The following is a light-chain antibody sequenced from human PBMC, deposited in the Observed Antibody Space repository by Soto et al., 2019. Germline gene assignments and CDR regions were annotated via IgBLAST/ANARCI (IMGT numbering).Light chain of an antibody. CDR3: TESEIPLWR. Sequence: SLSASTGDRVTITCRASQGISNYLAWYQQKPGKVPKLLIYAASTLQSGVPSRFSGSGSGTDFTLTICSLQPEDVTSYCSTESEIPLWRFG. V-gene: IGKV1-27*01. CDR2: AAS. CDR1: QGISNY. J-gene: IGKJ2*01.